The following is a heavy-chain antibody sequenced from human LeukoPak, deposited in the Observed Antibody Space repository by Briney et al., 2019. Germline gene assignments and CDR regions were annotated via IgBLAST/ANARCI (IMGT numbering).Heavy chain of an antibody. Sequence: ASVKVSCKASGYTFTSYYMHWVRQAPGQGLEWMGIINPSGGSTSYAQKFQGRVTMTRDTSTSTVYMELSSLRSEDTAVYYCARGASSGYSYGPYYYYMDVRGKGTTVTVSS. D-gene: IGHD5-18*01. CDR3: ARGASSGYSYGPYYYYMDV. CDR2: INPSGGST. V-gene: IGHV1-46*01. CDR1: GYTFTSYY. J-gene: IGHJ6*03.